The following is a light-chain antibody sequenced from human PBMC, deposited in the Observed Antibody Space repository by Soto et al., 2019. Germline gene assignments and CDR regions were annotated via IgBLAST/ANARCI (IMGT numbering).Light chain of an antibody. J-gene: IGKJ1*01. CDR1: QGISNY. V-gene: IGKV1-27*01. CDR2: AAS. Sequence: DIQMTQSPSSLSASIGDRVTITCRASQGISNYLAWYQQKPGKSPRLLIYAASTLQSGVPSQFSGSGSGTDFTLTISSLQPEDVATFYYQNYNSVPWTFGQGTKVEI. CDR3: QNYNSVPWT.